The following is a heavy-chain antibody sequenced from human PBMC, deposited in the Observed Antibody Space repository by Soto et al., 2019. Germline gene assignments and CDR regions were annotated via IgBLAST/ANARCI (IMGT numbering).Heavy chain of an antibody. D-gene: IGHD5-12*01. V-gene: IGHV4-31*03. CDR2: IYYSGST. Sequence: KTSETLSLTCTVSGGSISSGGYYWSWIRQHPGKGLEWIGYIYYSGSTYYNPSLKSRVTISVDTSKNQFSLKLSSVTAADTAVYYCARSLEMATILYYFDYWGQGTLVTVSS. CDR1: GGSISSGGYY. CDR3: ARSLEMATILYYFDY. J-gene: IGHJ4*02.